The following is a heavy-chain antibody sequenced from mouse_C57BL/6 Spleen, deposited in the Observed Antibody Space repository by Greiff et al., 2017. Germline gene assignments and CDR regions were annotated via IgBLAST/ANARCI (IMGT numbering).Heavy chain of an antibody. J-gene: IGHJ2*01. CDR3: ASSTETTVVDYVDY. D-gene: IGHD1-1*02. Sequence: VKVVESGPVLVKPGASVKLSCKASGYTFTSYDINWVQQRPGQGLVWIGWIYPGDGSTKYNEKFKGKATLTVDTSSSTAYMELHRLTSEDSAVSVLASSTETTVVDYVDYWGQGTTLTVSS. CDR1: GYTFTSYD. CDR2: IYPGDGST. V-gene: IGHV1-85*01.